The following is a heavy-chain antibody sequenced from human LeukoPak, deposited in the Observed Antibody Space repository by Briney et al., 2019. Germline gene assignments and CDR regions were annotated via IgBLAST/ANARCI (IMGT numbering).Heavy chain of an antibody. CDR1: GYTLTELS. CDR2: FDPEDGET. D-gene: IGHD3-3*01. CDR3: ATGILYYDFWSGYLDY. Sequence: ASVKDSCKVSGYTLTELSMHWVRQAPGKGLEWMGGFDPEDGETIYAQKFQGRITMTEDTSTDTAYMELSSLRSEDTAVYYCATGILYYDFWSGYLDYWGQGTLVTVSS. V-gene: IGHV1-24*01. J-gene: IGHJ4*02.